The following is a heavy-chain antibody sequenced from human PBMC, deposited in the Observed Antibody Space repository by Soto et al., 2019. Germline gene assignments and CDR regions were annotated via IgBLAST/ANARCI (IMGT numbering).Heavy chain of an antibody. V-gene: IGHV1-46*01. Sequence: ASVKVSCKASGYTFTSYYMHWVRQAPGQGLEWMGIINPIGVGTVYAQKFRGRVTMPGDTSTSTVYMGLSSPRFEDTAVFFCARAQYYDSSGYYGYWGQGTLVTVSS. CDR2: INPIGVGT. J-gene: IGHJ4*02. CDR3: ARAQYYDSSGYYGY. D-gene: IGHD3-22*01. CDR1: GYTFTSYY.